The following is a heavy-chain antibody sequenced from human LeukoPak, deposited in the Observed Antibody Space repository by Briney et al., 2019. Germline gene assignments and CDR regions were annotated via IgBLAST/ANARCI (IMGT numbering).Heavy chain of an antibody. CDR2: IYTGGST. CDR1: GGSISSYY. CDR3: ARDPPYGSGSYPDY. D-gene: IGHD3-10*01. Sequence: SETLSLTCTVSGGSISSYYWSWIRQPAGKGLEWIGRIYTGGSTNYNPTLRSRVTMSVDTSKNQFSLKLSSVTAAGTAVYYCARDPPYGSGSYPDYWGQGTLVTVSS. J-gene: IGHJ4*02. V-gene: IGHV4-4*07.